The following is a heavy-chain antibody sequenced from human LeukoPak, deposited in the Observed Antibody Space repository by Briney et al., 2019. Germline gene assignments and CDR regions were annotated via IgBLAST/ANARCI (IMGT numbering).Heavy chain of an antibody. V-gene: IGHV3-53*01. J-gene: IGHJ6*02. Sequence: GGSLRLSCAASGFTVSSNYMSWVRQAPGKGLEWVSVIYSGGSTYYADSVKGRFTISRDNSKNTLYLQMNSLRAEDTAVYYCARGPASTPYYYYYGMDVWGQGTTVTVSS. CDR3: ARGPASTPYYYYYGMDV. CDR1: GFTVSSNY. CDR2: IYSGGST.